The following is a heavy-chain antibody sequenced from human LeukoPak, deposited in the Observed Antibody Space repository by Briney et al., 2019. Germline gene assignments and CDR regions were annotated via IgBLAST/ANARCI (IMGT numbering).Heavy chain of an antibody. CDR1: GYTFTSYG. J-gene: IGHJ6*02. Sequence: ASVKVSCKASGYTFTSYGISWGRQGPGQGLEWMGWIIAFNVITNYAQKLQGRGTMTTDTSTSTAYMELRSLRSDDTAVYYCARDLGNAYDILTGPGPKPTYGMDVWGQGTTVTVSS. CDR3: ARDLGNAYDILTGPGPKPTYGMDV. D-gene: IGHD3-9*01. CDR2: IIAFNVIT. V-gene: IGHV1-18*01.